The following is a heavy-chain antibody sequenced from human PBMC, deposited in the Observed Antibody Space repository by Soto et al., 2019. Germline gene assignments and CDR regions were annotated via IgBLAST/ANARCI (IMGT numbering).Heavy chain of an antibody. CDR3: GREGRGKKARYNLLVSLGY. CDR2: SIPIFNST. J-gene: IGHJ4*02. Sequence: SVKVSCKFSGIRVSNYVISWLRHAPGHRLEWLSLSIPIFNSTTYPQSFQGRVTITEDKSTSTASPEFSSLRSDDAPAYYCGREGRGKKARYNLLVSLGYWGQGPMVNVSS. CDR1: GIRVSNYV. D-gene: IGHD1-26*01. V-gene: IGHV1-69*06.